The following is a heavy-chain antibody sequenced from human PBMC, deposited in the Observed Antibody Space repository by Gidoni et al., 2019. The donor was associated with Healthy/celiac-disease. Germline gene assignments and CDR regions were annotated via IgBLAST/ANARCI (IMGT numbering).Heavy chain of an antibody. J-gene: IGHJ4*02. Sequence: QVQLVQSGAEVKKPGASVKVSCKASGYTFTSYAMHWVRQAPGQRLEWMGWINAGNGNTKYSQKFQGRVTITRDTSASTAYMALSSLRSEDTAVYYCASGYSSGWFTLDWGQGTLVTVSS. CDR1: GYTFTSYA. CDR2: INAGNGNT. D-gene: IGHD6-19*01. V-gene: IGHV1-3*01. CDR3: ASGYSSGWFTLD.